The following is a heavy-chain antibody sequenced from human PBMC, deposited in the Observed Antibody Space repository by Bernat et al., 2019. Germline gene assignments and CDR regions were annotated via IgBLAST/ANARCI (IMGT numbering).Heavy chain of an antibody. Sequence: EVQLLESGGGLVQPGGSLRLSCAASGFTFSSYAMSWVRQAPGKGLEWVSAISGSGGSTYYADSVKGRFTISRDNSKNTLYLQMNSLRAEDTAVYYCAKRTPSDSSGKVTPKAFDYWGQGTLVTVSS. CDR1: GFTFSSYA. CDR2: ISGSGGST. D-gene: IGHD3-22*01. J-gene: IGHJ4*02. V-gene: IGHV3-23*01. CDR3: AKRTPSDSSGKVTPKAFDY.